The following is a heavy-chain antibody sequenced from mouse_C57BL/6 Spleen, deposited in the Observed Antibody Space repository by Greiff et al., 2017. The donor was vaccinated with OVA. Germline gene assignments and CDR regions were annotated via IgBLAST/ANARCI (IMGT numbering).Heavy chain of an antibody. CDR2: IDPEDGET. V-gene: IGHV14-2*01. D-gene: IGHD2-1*01. J-gene: IGHJ1*03. CDR1: GFNIKDYY. CDR3: AREPSYGNPGYFDV. Sequence: VQLQQSGAELVKPGASVKLSCTASGFNIKDYYMHWVKQRTEQGLEWIGRIDPEDGETKYAPNFQGKATITADPSSNTAYLQLSSLTSEDTAVDYGAREPSYGNPGYFDVWGTGTTVTVSS.